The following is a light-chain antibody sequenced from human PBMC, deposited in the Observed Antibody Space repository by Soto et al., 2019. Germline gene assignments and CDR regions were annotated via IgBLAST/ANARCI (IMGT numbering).Light chain of an antibody. J-gene: IGLJ1*01. V-gene: IGLV2-14*01. CDR3: SSYTTTNTYV. CDR1: SSDVGGYNY. Sequence: QSALTQPASVSRSPGQSITISCTGTSSDVGGYNYVSWNQQHPGKAPKLIIYEVSNRPSGVSNRFSGSKSGDTASLTISGLHSEDEADYYCSSYTTTNTYVFGTGTKVTVL. CDR2: EVS.